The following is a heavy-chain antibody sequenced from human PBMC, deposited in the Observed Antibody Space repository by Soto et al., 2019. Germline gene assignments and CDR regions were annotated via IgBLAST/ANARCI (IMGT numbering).Heavy chain of an antibody. CDR3: TAYYDSSGYYDY. CDR2: IKSKTDGGTT. D-gene: IGHD3-22*01. V-gene: IGHV3-15*01. Sequence: GGSLRLSCAASGFTFSNAWMSWVRQAPGKGLEWVGRIKSKTDGGTTDYAAPVKGRFTISRDDSKNTLYLQMNSLKTEDTAVYYCTAYYDSSGYYDYWGQGTLVTVSS. CDR1: GFTFSNAW. J-gene: IGHJ4*02.